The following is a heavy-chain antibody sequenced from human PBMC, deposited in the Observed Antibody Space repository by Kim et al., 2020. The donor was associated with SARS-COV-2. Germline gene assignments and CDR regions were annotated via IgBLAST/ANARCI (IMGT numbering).Heavy chain of an antibody. D-gene: IGHD3-9*01. J-gene: IGHJ4*02. CDR1: GFTFSSYS. Sequence: GGSLRLSCAASGFTFSSYSMNWVRQAPGKGLEWVSSISSSSSYIYYADSVKGRFTISRDNAKNSLYLQMNSLRAEDTAVYYCARDPLGYDILTGYPSPFDYWGQGTLVTVSS. CDR3: ARDPLGYDILTGYPSPFDY. V-gene: IGHV3-21*01. CDR2: ISSSSSYI.